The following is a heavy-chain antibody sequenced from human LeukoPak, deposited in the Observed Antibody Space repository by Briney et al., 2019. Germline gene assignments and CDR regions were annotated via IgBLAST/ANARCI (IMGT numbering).Heavy chain of an antibody. CDR3: AKDPHGGLDY. CDR2: ISGNGAGT. CDR1: GFTFSIYG. J-gene: IGHJ4*02. D-gene: IGHD2-15*01. Sequence: GGSLRLSCAASGFTFSIYGMGWVRQAPGKGLEWVSGISGNGAGTYYADSVKGRFTISRDNSKNTLYLQMNSLRVEDTAVYYCAKDPHGGLDYWGQGTLVTVSS. V-gene: IGHV3-23*01.